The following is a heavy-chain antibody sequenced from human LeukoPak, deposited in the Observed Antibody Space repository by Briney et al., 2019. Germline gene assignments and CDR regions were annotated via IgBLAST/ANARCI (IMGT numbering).Heavy chain of an antibody. CDR2: IYYSGST. J-gene: IGHJ3*02. V-gene: IGHV4-59*08. CDR1: GGSISSYY. Sequence: PSETLSLTCTVSGGSISSYYWSWIRQPPGKGLEWIGYIYYSGSTNYNPSLKSRVTISVDTSRNQFSLKLSPVTAADTAVYYCARRGSYREMDAFDIWGQGTMVTVSS. CDR3: ARRGSYREMDAFDI. D-gene: IGHD1-26*01.